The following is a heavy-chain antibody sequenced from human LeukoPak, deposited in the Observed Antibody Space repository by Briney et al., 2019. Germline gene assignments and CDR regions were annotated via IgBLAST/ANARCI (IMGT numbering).Heavy chain of an antibody. D-gene: IGHD3-10*01. V-gene: IGHV4-39*07. CDR3: ARRSLYGSGSYYWAY. J-gene: IGHJ4*01. Sequence: SSETLSLTCTVSGGSISSTSSYWGWIRQPPGKGLEWIGEINHSGSTNYNPSLKSRVTISVDTSKNQFSLKLSSVTATDTAVYYCARRSLYGSGSYYWAYWGQEPWSPSPQ. CDR2: INHSGST. CDR1: GGSISSTSSY.